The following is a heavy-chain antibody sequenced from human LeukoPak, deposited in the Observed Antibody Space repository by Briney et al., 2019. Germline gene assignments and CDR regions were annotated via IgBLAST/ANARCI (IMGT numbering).Heavy chain of an antibody. D-gene: IGHD4-17*01. V-gene: IGHV1-46*01. Sequence: ASVTVSCKASGYTFTSYYMHWARQAPGQGLEWMGIINPSGGSTSYAQKFQGRVTMTRDTSTSTVYMELSSLRSEDTAVYYCAREEEGYGVHDAFDIWGQGTMVTVSS. CDR1: GYTFTSYY. J-gene: IGHJ3*02. CDR2: INPSGGST. CDR3: AREEEGYGVHDAFDI.